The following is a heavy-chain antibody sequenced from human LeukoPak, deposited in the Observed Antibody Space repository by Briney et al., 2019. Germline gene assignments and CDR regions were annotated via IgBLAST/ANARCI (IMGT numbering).Heavy chain of an antibody. CDR2: MNPNSGNT. CDR3: ARILRRARGFDP. J-gene: IGHJ5*02. Sequence: ASVKVSCKASGYTSTIYDSNWVRQATGERLGRMGWMNPNSGNTGYAQKFQGRVTMTRNTSISTAYMELSSLRSEDTAVYYCARILRRARGFDPWGQGTLVTVSS. CDR1: GYTSTIYD. V-gene: IGHV1-8*01.